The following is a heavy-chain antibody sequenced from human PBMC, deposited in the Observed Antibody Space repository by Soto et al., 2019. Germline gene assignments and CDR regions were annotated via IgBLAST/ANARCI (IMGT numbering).Heavy chain of an antibody. J-gene: IGHJ5*02. CDR3: TTGSSWYGDNWFDP. V-gene: IGHV3-15*07. D-gene: IGHD6-13*01. Sequence: EVQLVESGGGLVKPGGSLRLSCAASGFTFSNAWMNWVRQAPGKGLEWVGRIKSKTDGGTTDYAAPVKGRFTISRDDSKNTLYLQTNSLKTEDTAVYYCTTGSSWYGDNWFDPWGQGTLVTVSS. CDR1: GFTFSNAW. CDR2: IKSKTDGGTT.